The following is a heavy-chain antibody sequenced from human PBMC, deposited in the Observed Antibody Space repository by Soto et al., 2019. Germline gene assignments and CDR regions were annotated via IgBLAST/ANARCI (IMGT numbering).Heavy chain of an antibody. Sequence: QVQLVQSGAEVKKPGSSVKVSCKASAGTFSSYTISWVRQSPGQGLAWMGRIIPILGIANYAQKFQGRVTITADKSTSTAYMELSSLRSEDTAVYYCARLLVLDYYYGMDVWGQGTTVTVSS. CDR2: IIPILGIA. J-gene: IGHJ6*02. D-gene: IGHD6-13*01. V-gene: IGHV1-69*02. CDR3: ARLLVLDYYYGMDV. CDR1: AGTFSSYT.